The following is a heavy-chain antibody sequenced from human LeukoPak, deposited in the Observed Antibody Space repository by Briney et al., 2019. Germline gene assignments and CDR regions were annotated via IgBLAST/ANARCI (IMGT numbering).Heavy chain of an antibody. CDR1: GGPISSYY. Sequence: SETLSLTCTVSGGPISSYYWSWIRQPPGKGLEWIGYIYYIGSTNYNPSLRSRVTIAVDTSKNQFSLKLSSVTAADAAVYYCARQQGFCSGGSCGDWFDPWGQGTLVTVSS. CDR2: IYYIGST. V-gene: IGHV4-59*08. D-gene: IGHD2-15*01. CDR3: ARQQGFCSGGSCGDWFDP. J-gene: IGHJ5*02.